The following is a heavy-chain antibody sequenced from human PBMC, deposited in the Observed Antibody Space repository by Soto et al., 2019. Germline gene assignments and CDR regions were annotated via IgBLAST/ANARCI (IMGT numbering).Heavy chain of an antibody. V-gene: IGHV4-34*01. CDR3: ARANDYSDYPWISPWFGP. CDR2: INDSGYT. CDR1: GGSFSGYY. Sequence: KPSETLSLTCAVSGGSFSGYYWSWIRQPPGKGLEWIGEINDSGYTNNNPSLKSRVTISVDTSKNQFSLKLTSVTAADTAVYYCARANDYSDYPWISPWFGPWAQGTLVTVSS. J-gene: IGHJ5*02. D-gene: IGHD4-17*01.